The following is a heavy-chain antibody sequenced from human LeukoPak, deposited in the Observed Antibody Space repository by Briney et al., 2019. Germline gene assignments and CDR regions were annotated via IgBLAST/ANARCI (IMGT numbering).Heavy chain of an antibody. J-gene: IGHJ5*02. CDR1: GFTFSSYW. V-gene: IGHV3-7*01. CDR2: IKQDGSEK. Sequence: PGGSLRLSCAASGFTFSSYWMSWVRQAPGKGLEWVANIKQDGSEKYYVDSVKGRFTISRDNAKNSLYLQMNSLRAEDTAVYYCARDLTSEWLGLPWFDPWGQGTLVTVSS. CDR3: ARDLTSEWLGLPWFDP. D-gene: IGHD3-3*01.